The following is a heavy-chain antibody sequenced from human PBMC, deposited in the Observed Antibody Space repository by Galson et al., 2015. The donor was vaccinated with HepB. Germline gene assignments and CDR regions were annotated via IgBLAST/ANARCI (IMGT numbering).Heavy chain of an antibody. CDR1: GDSVSNNNAA. CDR3: GRVSGTIYYYGLDV. CDR2: TYYRARWYS. V-gene: IGHV6-1*01. D-gene: IGHD1/OR15-1a*01. J-gene: IGHJ6*02. Sequence: CAISGDSVSNNNAAWNWIRQSPSRGLEWLGRTYYRARWYSDYAPAVRSRITINPDTSKNQFSLQLNSVTPDDSAVYYCGRVSGTIYYYGLDVWGQGTTVTVSS.